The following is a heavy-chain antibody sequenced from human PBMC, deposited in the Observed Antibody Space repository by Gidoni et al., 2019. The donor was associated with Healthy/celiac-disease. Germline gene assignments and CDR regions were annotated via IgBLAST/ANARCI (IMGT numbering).Heavy chain of an antibody. CDR2: ISWNSGSI. CDR3: AKDTLAAAGHEIDY. V-gene: IGHV3-9*01. D-gene: IGHD6-13*01. J-gene: IGHJ4*02. Sequence: EVQLVESGGGLVQPGRSLRLSCAASGFTFDDYAMHWVRQAPGKGLEWVSGISWNSGSIGYADSVKGRFTISRDNAKNSLYLQMNSLRAEDTALYYCAKDTLAAAGHEIDYWGQGTLVTVSS. CDR1: GFTFDDYA.